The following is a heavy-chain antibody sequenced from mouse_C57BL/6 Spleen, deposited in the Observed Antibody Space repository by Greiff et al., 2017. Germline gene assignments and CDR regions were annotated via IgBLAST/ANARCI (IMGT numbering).Heavy chain of an antibody. V-gene: IGHV1-82*01. CDR3: ARGGGFKEGIRAMDY. D-gene: IGHD1-1*02. J-gene: IGHJ4*01. Sequence: QVQLQQSGPELVKPGASVKISCKASGYAFSSSWMNWVKQRPGKGLEWIGRIYPGDGDTNYNGKFKGKATLTADKSSSTAYMQLSSLTSEDSAVYVCARGGGFKEGIRAMDYWGQGTSVTVSS. CDR1: GYAFSSSW. CDR2: IYPGDGDT.